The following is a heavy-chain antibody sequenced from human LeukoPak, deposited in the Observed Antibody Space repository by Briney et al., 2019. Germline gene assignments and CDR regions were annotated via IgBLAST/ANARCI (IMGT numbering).Heavy chain of an antibody. V-gene: IGHV4-39*07. CDR3: ARDSDVNGWFDP. Sequence: SETLSLTCTVSGGSITSSSYYWGWIRQPPGKGLEWIGSIYYSGSTYYNPSLKSRVTISVDTSKNQFSLKLSSVTAADTAVYYCARDSDVNGWFDPWGQGTLVTVSS. CDR1: GGSITSSSYY. D-gene: IGHD2-8*01. J-gene: IGHJ5*02. CDR2: IYYSGST.